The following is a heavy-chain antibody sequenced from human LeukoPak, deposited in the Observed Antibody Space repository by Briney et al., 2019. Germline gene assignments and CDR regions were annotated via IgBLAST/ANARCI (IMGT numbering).Heavy chain of an antibody. J-gene: IGHJ5*02. V-gene: IGHV1-8*03. CDR2: MNPNSGNT. D-gene: IGHD2-15*01. CDR3: ARGRGRFEYCSGGSCFPSDP. Sequence: ASVKVSCKASGYTFTSYDINWVRQATGQGLEWMGWMNPNSGNTGYAQKFQGRVTITRNTSISTAYMELSSLRSEDTAVYYCARGRGRFEYCSGGSCFPSDPWGQGTLVTVSS. CDR1: GYTFTSYD.